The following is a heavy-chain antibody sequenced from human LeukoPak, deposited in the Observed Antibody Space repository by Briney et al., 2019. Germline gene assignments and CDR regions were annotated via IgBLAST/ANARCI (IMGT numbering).Heavy chain of an antibody. J-gene: IGHJ6*02. D-gene: IGHD3-10*01. CDR3: AAPGFGETPYYYYYGMDV. CDR2: INPTSGGT. Sequence: ASVKVSCKASGYTFAGYYMHWVRQAPGQGLEWMGWINPTSGGTNYAQKFQGRVTMTRDTSISTAYMELSRLRSDDTAVYYCAAPGFGETPYYYYYGMDVWGQGTTVTVSS. V-gene: IGHV1-2*02. CDR1: GYTFAGYY.